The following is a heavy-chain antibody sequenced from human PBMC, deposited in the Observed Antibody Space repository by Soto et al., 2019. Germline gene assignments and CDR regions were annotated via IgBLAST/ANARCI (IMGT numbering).Heavy chain of an antibody. Sequence: ASVKVSCKASGYTFTSYAMHWVRQAPGQRLEWMGWINAGNGNTKYSQKFQGRFTISRDNSKNTLYLQMNSLRTEDTAVYYCARRGPGTYFDYWGQGTLVTVSS. V-gene: IGHV1-3*01. D-gene: IGHD6-13*01. CDR3: ARRGPGTYFDY. CDR1: GYTFTSYA. CDR2: INAGNGNT. J-gene: IGHJ4*02.